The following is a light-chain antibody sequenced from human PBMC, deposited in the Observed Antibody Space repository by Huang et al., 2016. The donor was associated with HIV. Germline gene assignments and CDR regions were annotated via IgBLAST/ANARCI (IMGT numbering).Light chain of an antibody. J-gene: IGKJ1*01. CDR1: QGISNS. CDR2: IAS. V-gene: IGKV1-NL1*01. CDR3: QQYFSPLRT. Sequence: DIQMTQSPSSLSAFVGDRVTITCRASQGISNSLAWYQQKPGKAPKLLVYIASRLESGVPSRVSGSGSETDYTLTISSLQPEDVATYYCQQYFSPLRTFGQGTKVEIK.